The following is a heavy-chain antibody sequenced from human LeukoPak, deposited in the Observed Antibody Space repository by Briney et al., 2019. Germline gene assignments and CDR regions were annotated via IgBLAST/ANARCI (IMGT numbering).Heavy chain of an antibody. D-gene: IGHD3-3*01. CDR3: ARDFWSGYSLDWFDP. CDR2: IYYSGSA. Sequence: SETLSLTCAVSGYSISSGYYWGWIRQPPGKGLEWIGSIYYSGSAYYNPSLKSRVTISVDTSKNQFSLKLSSVTAADTAVYYCARDFWSGYSLDWFDPWGQGTLVTVSS. V-gene: IGHV4-38-2*02. J-gene: IGHJ5*02. CDR1: GYSISSGYY.